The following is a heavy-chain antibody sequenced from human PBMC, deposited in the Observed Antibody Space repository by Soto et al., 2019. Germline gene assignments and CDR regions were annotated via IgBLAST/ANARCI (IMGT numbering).Heavy chain of an antibody. Sequence: QVQLVQSGAEVRQPASSVKVSCKTSGGTFSSYAISWVRQAPGQGLEWMGGIVPIVDTSTYAQKFQGRVPITEDESTSTVYMELSTLRSDDTAVYYCVRVVAIPGYPDNWCQGTLVTVSS. CDR3: VRVVAIPGYPDN. J-gene: IGHJ4*02. D-gene: IGHD5-12*01. V-gene: IGHV1-69*12. CDR1: GGTFSSYA. CDR2: IVPIVDTS.